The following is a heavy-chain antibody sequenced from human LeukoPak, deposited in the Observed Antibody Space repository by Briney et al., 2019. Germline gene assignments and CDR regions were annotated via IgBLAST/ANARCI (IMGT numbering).Heavy chain of an antibody. CDR2: INHSGST. V-gene: IGHV4-38-2*01. J-gene: IGHJ4*02. D-gene: IGHD6-19*01. Sequence: SETLSLTCAVSGYSISSGYYWGWIRQPPGKGLEWIGEINHSGSTNYNPSLKSRVTILVDTSKNQFSLKLSSVTAADTAVYYCARGAGYSSRWGQGTLVTVSS. CDR3: ARGAGYSSR. CDR1: GYSISSGYY.